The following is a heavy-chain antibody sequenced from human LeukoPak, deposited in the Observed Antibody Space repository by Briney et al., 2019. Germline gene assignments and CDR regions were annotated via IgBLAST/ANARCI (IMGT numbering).Heavy chain of an antibody. CDR3: AKEFGGLYYYDSSGYFDY. CDR1: GFTFSSYG. J-gene: IGHJ4*02. CDR2: IRYDGSNK. D-gene: IGHD3-22*01. Sequence: GGSLRLSCAASGFTFSSYGMHWVRQAPGKGLGWVAFIRYDGSNKYYADSVKGRFTISRDNSKNTLYLQMNSLRAEDTAVYYCAKEFGGLYYYDSSGYFDYWGQGTLVTVSS. V-gene: IGHV3-30*02.